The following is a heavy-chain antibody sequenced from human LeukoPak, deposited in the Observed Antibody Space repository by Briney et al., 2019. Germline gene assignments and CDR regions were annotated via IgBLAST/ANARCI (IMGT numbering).Heavy chain of an antibody. CDR2: ISGSGGST. Sequence: GESLKISCKGSGYSFTSHWIGWVRQAPGKGLEWVSAISGSGGSTYYADSVKGRFTISRDNSKNTLYLQMNSLRAEDTAVYYCAKSTYYDFWSGYYNYWGQGTLVTVSS. CDR1: GYSFTSHW. V-gene: IGHV3-23*01. CDR3: AKSTYYDFWSGYYNY. J-gene: IGHJ4*02. D-gene: IGHD3-3*01.